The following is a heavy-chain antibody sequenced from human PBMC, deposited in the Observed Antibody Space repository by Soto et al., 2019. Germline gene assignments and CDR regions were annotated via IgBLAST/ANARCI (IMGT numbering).Heavy chain of an antibody. CDR1: GGSFSGYY. CDR2: INHSGST. Sequence: SETLSLTCAVYGGSFSGYYWSWIRQPPGKGLEWIGEINHSGSTNYNPSLKSRVTISVDTSKNQFSLKLSSVTAADTAVYYCARGAREAAAGTVTTPNYYYYMDVWGKGTTVTVSS. D-gene: IGHD6-13*01. J-gene: IGHJ6*03. CDR3: ARGAREAAAGTVTTPNYYYYMDV. V-gene: IGHV4-34*01.